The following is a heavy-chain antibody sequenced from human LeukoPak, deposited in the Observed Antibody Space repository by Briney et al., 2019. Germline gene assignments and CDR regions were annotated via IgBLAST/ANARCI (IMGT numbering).Heavy chain of an antibody. Sequence: PGGSLRLSCAASGFTFSTYGMHWVRRAPGKGLEWEAFIRYDGSNKYYADSVKGRFTISRDNSKNTLYLQMNSLRAEDTAVYYCAKDNYDYGDYDGGDYWGQGTLVTVSS. D-gene: IGHD4-17*01. V-gene: IGHV3-30*02. CDR3: AKDNYDYGDYDGGDY. J-gene: IGHJ4*02. CDR2: IRYDGSNK. CDR1: GFTFSTYG.